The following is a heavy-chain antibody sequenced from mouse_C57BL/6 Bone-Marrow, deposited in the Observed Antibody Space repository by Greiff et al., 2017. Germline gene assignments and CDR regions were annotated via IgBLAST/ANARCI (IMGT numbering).Heavy chain of an antibody. CDR2: INPSTGGT. J-gene: IGHJ3*01. Sequence: QVQLQQPGTELVKPGASVKLSCKASGYTFTSYWMHWVKQRPGQGLEWIGNINPSTGGTNYTEKFKSKATLTVDKSSSTAYMPLSSLTAEDSAVYYCARHWDEAWCAYWGQGTLVTVSA. D-gene: IGHD4-1*01. CDR1: GYTFTSYW. CDR3: ARHWDEAWCAY. V-gene: IGHV1-53*01.